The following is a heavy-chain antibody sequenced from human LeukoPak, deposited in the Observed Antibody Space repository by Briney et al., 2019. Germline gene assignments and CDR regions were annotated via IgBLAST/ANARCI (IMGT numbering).Heavy chain of an antibody. Sequence: GGSLRLSCAASGFTVSSNYMSWVRQAPGKGLEWVSSISSSSSYIYYADSVKGRFTISRDNSKNTLYLQMNSLRAEDAAVYYCAKVDDDYGDYRAHMYPFDYWGQGTLVTVSS. CDR2: ISSSSSYI. J-gene: IGHJ4*02. V-gene: IGHV3-21*01. CDR3: AKVDDDYGDYRAHMYPFDY. CDR1: GFTVSSNY. D-gene: IGHD4-17*01.